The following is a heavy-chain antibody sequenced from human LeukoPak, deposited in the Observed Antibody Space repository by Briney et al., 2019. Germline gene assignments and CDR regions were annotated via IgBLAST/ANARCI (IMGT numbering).Heavy chain of an antibody. J-gene: IGHJ4*02. V-gene: IGHV3-21*01. D-gene: IGHD3-3*01. Sequence: GGSLRLSCAASGFTFSSYSMNWVRQAPGKGLEWVSSISSSSSYIYYADSVKGRFTISRDNAKNTPYLQVNSLRAEDTAVYYCARDHYDFWSGPSHWGQGTLVTVSS. CDR2: ISSSSSYI. CDR1: GFTFSSYS. CDR3: ARDHYDFWSGPSH.